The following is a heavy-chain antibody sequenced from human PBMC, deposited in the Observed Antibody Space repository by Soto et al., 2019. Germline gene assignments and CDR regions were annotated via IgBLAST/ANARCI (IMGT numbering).Heavy chain of an antibody. Sequence: SGPTLVNPPETLTLTCTVSGFSLSNARMGVSWSRQPPGKALEWLAHIFSNDEKSYSTSLTSRLTISKDTSKSQVVLTMTNMDPVDTATYYCAHIPYYYDSSGYYYCPWGQGTLVTVSS. CDR2: IFSNDEK. J-gene: IGHJ5*02. V-gene: IGHV2-26*01. D-gene: IGHD3-22*01. CDR1: GFSLSNARMG. CDR3: AHIPYYYDSSGYYYCP.